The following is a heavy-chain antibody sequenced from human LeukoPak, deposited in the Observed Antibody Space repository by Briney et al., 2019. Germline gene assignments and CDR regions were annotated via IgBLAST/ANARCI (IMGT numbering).Heavy chain of an antibody. Sequence: PGGSLRLSCAASGFTFSSYGMHWVRQAPGKGLEWVAFIRYDGSNKYYADSVKGRFTISRDNSKNTLYLQMNSLRAEDTAVYYCAKENNYDFWSGYFAYWGQGTLVTVSS. CDR3: AKENNYDFWSGYFAY. V-gene: IGHV3-30*02. CDR1: GFTFSSYG. J-gene: IGHJ4*02. D-gene: IGHD3-3*01. CDR2: IRYDGSNK.